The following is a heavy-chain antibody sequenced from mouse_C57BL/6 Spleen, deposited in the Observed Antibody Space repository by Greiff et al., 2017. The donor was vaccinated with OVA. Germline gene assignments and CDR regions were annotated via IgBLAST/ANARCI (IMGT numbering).Heavy chain of an antibody. J-gene: IGHJ3*01. CDR3: ARAHYDGYPAWFAY. Sequence: EVQVVESGGGLVKPGGSLKLSCAASGFTFSSYAMSWVRQTPEKRLEWVATISDGGSYTYYPDNVKGRFTIYRDNAKNNLYLQMSHLKSEDTAMYYCARAHYDGYPAWFAYWGQGTLVSVSA. D-gene: IGHD2-3*01. CDR1: GFTFSSYA. V-gene: IGHV5-4*01. CDR2: ISDGGSYT.